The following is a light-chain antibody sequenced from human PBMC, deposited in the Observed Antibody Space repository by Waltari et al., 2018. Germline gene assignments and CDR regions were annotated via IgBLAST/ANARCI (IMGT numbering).Light chain of an antibody. V-gene: IGKV3-20*01. J-gene: IGKJ1*01. Sequence: EIVLTQSPGPLSLSPGARATLSCWASQSVGRALACYQQKRGQAPRLLIYGASTRASGIPDRFSGSGAGTYFNLTISRLEPEDFAVYYCQHYVRLPVTFGQGTKVEIK. CDR1: QSVGRA. CDR2: GAS. CDR3: QHYVRLPVT.